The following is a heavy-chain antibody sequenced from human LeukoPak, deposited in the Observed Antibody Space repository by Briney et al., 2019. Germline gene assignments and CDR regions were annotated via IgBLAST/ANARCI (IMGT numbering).Heavy chain of an antibody. CDR1: GFTFSSYG. J-gene: IGHJ4*02. Sequence: PGGSLRLSCAASGFTFSSYGMHWVRQAPGKGLEWVAVIWYDGSNKYYADSVKGRFTTSRDNSKNTLYLQMNSLRADTTADYYFARALSTEYSGYDGEFDYWGQGTMVTVCS. CDR2: IWYDGSNK. CDR3: ARALSTEYSGYDGEFDY. D-gene: IGHD5-12*01. V-gene: IGHV3-33*01.